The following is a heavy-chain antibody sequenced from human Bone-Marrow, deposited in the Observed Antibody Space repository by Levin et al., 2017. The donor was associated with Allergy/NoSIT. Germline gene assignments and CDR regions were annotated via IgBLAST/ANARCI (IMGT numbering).Heavy chain of an antibody. Sequence: GESLKISCAASGFTFSNFVLSWVRQAPGKGLEWVAGISESGDNTYYADSVKGRFTISRDNSKSTLYLQMNSLRLEDTALYYCAREHRGSEGLYVYKWLVDYWGQGTLVTVSS. V-gene: IGHV3-23*01. CDR2: ISESGDNT. CDR1: GFTFSNFV. CDR3: AREHRGSEGLYVYKWLVDY. J-gene: IGHJ4*02. D-gene: IGHD5-24*01.